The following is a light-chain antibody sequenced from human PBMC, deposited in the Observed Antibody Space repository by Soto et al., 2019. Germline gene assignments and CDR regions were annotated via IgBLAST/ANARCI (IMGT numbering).Light chain of an antibody. CDR1: QGISSY. V-gene: IGKV1-9*01. CDR2: GAS. Sequence: DIQLTQSPSFLSASVGDRVTITCRASQGISSYLAWFQQKPGRAPNLLIYGASTLQSGVPSRFSGSGSGTDFTLTISNLQPEDFATYYCQQLNAYPITFGQGTRLEIK. J-gene: IGKJ5*01. CDR3: QQLNAYPIT.